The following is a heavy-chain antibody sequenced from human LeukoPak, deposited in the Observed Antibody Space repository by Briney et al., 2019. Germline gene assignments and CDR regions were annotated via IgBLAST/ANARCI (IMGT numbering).Heavy chain of an antibody. J-gene: IGHJ4*02. Sequence: GGSLRLSCAASGFTFTTYSMNWVRQAPGKGLEWVSYISSSTNTIYYADSVKGRFTISRDNAKNSLYVQVNNLRAEDTAVYYCARGLNCSGGSCYFDYWGQGTLVTVSS. CDR3: ARGLNCSGGSCYFDY. V-gene: IGHV3-48*01. CDR1: GFTFTTYS. CDR2: ISSSTNTI. D-gene: IGHD2-15*01.